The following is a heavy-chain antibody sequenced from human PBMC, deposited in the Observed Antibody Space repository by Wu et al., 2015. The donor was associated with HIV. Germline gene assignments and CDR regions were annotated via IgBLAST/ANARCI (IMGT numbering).Heavy chain of an antibody. J-gene: IGHJ6*02. V-gene: IGHV1-8*01. CDR1: GYTFNNYD. D-gene: IGHD3-22*01. CDR3: ARGFGSGYYKRSMDV. CDR2: MNPNSGNT. Sequence: QLQLVQSGTEVTKPGASVRISCKASGYTFNNYDINWVRQAAGQGLEWMGWMNPNSGNTGYTKKLQGRVSMTRNSSITTAYVELKSLKSEDTAVYYCARGFGSGYYKRSMDVWGQGTTVIVSS.